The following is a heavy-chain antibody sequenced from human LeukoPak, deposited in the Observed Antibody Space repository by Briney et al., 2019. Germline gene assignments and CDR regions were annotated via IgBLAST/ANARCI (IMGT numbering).Heavy chain of an antibody. CDR1: GYTFTSYA. CDR2: INTNTGNP. J-gene: IGHJ4*02. Sequence: ASVKVSCKASGYTFTSYAMNWVRQAPGQGLEWMGWINTNTGNPTYAQGFTGRFVFSLDTSVSTAYLQISSLKAEDTAVYYCARDPYCSSTSCPRGGFDYWGQGTLVTVSS. V-gene: IGHV7-4-1*02. D-gene: IGHD2-2*01. CDR3: ARDPYCSSTSCPRGGFDY.